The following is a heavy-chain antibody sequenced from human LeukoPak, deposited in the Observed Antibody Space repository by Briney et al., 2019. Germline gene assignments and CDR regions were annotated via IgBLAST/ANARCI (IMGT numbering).Heavy chain of an antibody. CDR3: ARQGTYSSAIGMGY. Sequence: ASVTVSCKASGYTFNNHYMYWVRQAPGQGLEWMGVINPGGGSTSYAQKFQGRVTMTRDTSTKTVYMEVNSLRSEDTAVYYCARQGTYSSAIGMGYWGQGTLVTVSS. J-gene: IGHJ4*02. D-gene: IGHD6-19*01. CDR2: INPGGGST. CDR1: GYTFNNHY. V-gene: IGHV1-46*02.